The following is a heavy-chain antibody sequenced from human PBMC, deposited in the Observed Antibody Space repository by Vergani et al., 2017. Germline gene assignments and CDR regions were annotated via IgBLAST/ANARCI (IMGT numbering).Heavy chain of an antibody. CDR1: GFPFSDYG. J-gene: IGHJ4*02. D-gene: IGHD1-1*01. V-gene: IGHV3-23*04. Sequence: VQLVESGGGEVQPGRSLRLSCSAAGFPFSDYGVHWVRQAPGKGLEWVSGISASGGSTYYTDSVKGRFIISRDISKNTLYLQMNSLRVEDTAVYYCGRGSDNYNWGQGALVTV. CDR2: ISASGGST. CDR3: GRGSDNYN.